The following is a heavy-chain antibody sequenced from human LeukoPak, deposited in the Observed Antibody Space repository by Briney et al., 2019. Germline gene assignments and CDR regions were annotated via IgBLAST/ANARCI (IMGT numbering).Heavy chain of an antibody. CDR2: ISGSGGST. V-gene: IGHV3-23*01. D-gene: IGHD3-22*01. CDR1: GFTFSSYG. CDR3: AKDPTHYRVWDDYDSRRLSH. J-gene: IGHJ4*02. Sequence: PGGSLRLSCAASGFTFSSYGMSWVRQAPGKGLEWVSAISGSGGSTYYADSVKGRFTISRDNSKNTLNLQMNSLRAEDTAVYYCAKDPTHYRVWDDYDSRRLSHWGQGTLVTVSS.